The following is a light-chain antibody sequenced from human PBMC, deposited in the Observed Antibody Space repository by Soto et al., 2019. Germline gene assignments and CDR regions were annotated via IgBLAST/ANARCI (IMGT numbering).Light chain of an antibody. CDR3: QQRSDWTT. CDR2: GAS. Sequence: EILLTQSPATLSWSPGERATLSCRASQSVSSNLAWYQQKPGQAPRLLIYGASTRATGIPARLSGSASGTEFTLTISSIEPEDFALYYCQQRSDWTTFGPGTRLEIK. J-gene: IGKJ5*01. CDR1: QSVSSN. V-gene: IGKV3-11*01.